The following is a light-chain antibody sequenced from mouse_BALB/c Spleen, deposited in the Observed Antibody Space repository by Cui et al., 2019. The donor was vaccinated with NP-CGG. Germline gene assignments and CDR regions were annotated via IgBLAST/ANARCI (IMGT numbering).Light chain of an antibody. V-gene: IGLV1*01. Sequence: QAVVTQESALTTSPGETVTLTCRSSTGAVTTRNYANWVQEKPDHLFTGLIGGTNNRPPGVPARFSGFLIGDKAALTITGAQTEDDAIYFCALWYSNHWVFGGGTKLTVL. CDR2: GTN. J-gene: IGLJ1*01. CDR1: TGAVTTRNY. CDR3: ALWYSNHWV.